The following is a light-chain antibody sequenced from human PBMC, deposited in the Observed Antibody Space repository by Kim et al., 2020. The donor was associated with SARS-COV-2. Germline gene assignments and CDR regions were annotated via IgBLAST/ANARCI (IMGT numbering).Light chain of an antibody. Sequence: RTGTRTCTGNSNNVGNQGASWLQHHQGHPPKVLSYRSNNRPSGISERFSASRSGNTASLTVTGLQPEDEADYYCSAWDSSLNAVVFGGGTQLTVL. CDR1: SNNVGNQG. V-gene: IGLV10-54*04. CDR3: SAWDSSLNAVV. J-gene: IGLJ2*01. CDR2: RSN.